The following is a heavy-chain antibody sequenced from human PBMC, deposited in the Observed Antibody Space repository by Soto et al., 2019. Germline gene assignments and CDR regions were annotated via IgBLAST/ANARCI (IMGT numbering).Heavy chain of an antibody. J-gene: IGHJ4*02. D-gene: IGHD6-25*01. CDR3: ARDGPLAAADY. Sequence: EVQLVESGGGLVQPGGSLRLSCAASGFTFSSYRMNWVRQAPGKGLEWVSYISSSSSTIYYADSVKGRFTISRDNAKNSLYLQMNSLRAEDTAVYYCARDGPLAAADYWGQGTLVTVSS. V-gene: IGHV3-48*01. CDR2: ISSSSSTI. CDR1: GFTFSSYR.